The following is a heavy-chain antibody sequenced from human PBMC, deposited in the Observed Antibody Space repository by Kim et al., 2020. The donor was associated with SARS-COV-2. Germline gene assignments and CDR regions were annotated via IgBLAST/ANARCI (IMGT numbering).Heavy chain of an antibody. J-gene: IGHJ3*02. CDR3: ARLGIAATGTAGAFDI. CDR2: IYPGDSDT. Sequence: GESLKISCKGSGYSFTSYWIGWVRQMPGKGLEWMGIIYPGDSDTRYSPSFQGQVTISADKSITTAHLQWSSLKASDTAMYYCARLGIAATGTAGAFDIWGQGTMVTVSS. D-gene: IGHD6-13*01. CDR1: GYSFTSYW. V-gene: IGHV5-51*01.